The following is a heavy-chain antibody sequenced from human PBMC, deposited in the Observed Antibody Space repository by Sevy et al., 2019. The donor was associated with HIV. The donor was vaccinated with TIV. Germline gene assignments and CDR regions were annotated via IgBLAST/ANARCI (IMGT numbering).Heavy chain of an antibody. CDR3: ARSYAYGPFDS. CDR2: INSSGSSI. D-gene: IGHD4-17*01. Sequence: GGSLRLSCAASGFTFSDYYMSWIRQAPGKGLEWVSSINSSGSSIYYADSLKGRFTISRDNAKSSLYLQMNSLRAEDTAVYYCARSYAYGPFDSCGQGTLVTSPQ. CDR1: GFTFSDYY. V-gene: IGHV3-11*01. J-gene: IGHJ4*02.